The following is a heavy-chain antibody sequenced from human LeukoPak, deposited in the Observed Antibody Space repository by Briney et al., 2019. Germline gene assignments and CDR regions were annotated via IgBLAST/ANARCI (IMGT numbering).Heavy chain of an antibody. CDR1: GFSFNNYG. J-gene: IGHJ4*02. V-gene: IGHV3-30*02. CDR3: AKDHSGSGWYFDY. Sequence: GGSLRLSCAASGFSFNNYGMHWVRQAPGKGLEWVAFIRYDGSNKYYADSVKGRFTISRDNSKNTLFLQMNSLRAEDTAVFSCAKDHSGSGWYFDYWGQGTLVTVSS. D-gene: IGHD6-19*01. CDR2: IRYDGSNK.